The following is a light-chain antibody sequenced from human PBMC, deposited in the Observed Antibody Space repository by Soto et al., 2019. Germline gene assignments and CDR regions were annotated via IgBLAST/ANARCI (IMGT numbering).Light chain of an antibody. CDR3: SSFTTSRFYV. J-gene: IGLJ1*01. CDR2: EGF. V-gene: IGLV2-14*02. Sequence: QSALTQPASVSGSPGQSITISCTGTSSDVGGSGLVSWYQFHPGKAPKLLIFEGFKRPSGVSNRFSGSKSGSTASLTISGLQAEDEADYYCSSFTTSRFYVFGPGTKLTVL. CDR1: SSDVGGSGL.